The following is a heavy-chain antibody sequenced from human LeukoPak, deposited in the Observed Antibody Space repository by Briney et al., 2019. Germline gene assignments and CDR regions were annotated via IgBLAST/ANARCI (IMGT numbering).Heavy chain of an antibody. J-gene: IGHJ3*02. Sequence: GGSLRLSGAASGFPFSSYSMNWVRQPPGKGLDWVSSISRSSSYIKYADSLKGRFTISRDNAKNSLYLQMNSLRLEDTAVYYCARYSTHYYDSSGYCESDDFDIWGQGTMVTVSS. CDR2: ISRSSSYI. D-gene: IGHD3-22*01. CDR1: GFPFSSYS. V-gene: IGHV3-21*01. CDR3: ARYSTHYYDSSGYCESDDFDI.